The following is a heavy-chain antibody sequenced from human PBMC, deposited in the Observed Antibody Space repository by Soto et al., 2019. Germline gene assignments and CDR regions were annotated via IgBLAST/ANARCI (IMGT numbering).Heavy chain of an antibody. J-gene: IGHJ4*02. V-gene: IGHV3-23*01. CDR1: GFTFSSYA. CDR3: AKDGMDYYDSSGYYSAFFDY. Sequence: PGGSLRLSCTASGFTFSSYAMSWVRQAPGKGLEWVSAISGSGGSTYYADSVKGRFTISRDNSKNTLYLQMNSLRAEDTAVYYCAKDGMDYYDSSGYYSAFFDYWGQGT. D-gene: IGHD3-22*01. CDR2: ISGSGGST.